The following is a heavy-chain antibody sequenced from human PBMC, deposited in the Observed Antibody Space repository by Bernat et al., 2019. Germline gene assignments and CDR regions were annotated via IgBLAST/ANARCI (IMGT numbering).Heavy chain of an antibody. V-gene: IGHV3-30*02. CDR3: AKELRAADAFDI. CDR2: IRYDGSNK. J-gene: IGHJ3*02. D-gene: IGHD3-16*01. Sequence: QVQLVESGGGVVQPGRSLRLSCAASGFTFSSYGMHWVRQAPGKGLEWVAFIRYDGSNKYYADSVKGRFTISRDNSKDTLYLQMNSLRAEDTAVYYCAKELRAADAFDIWGQGTMVTVSS. CDR1: GFTFSSYG.